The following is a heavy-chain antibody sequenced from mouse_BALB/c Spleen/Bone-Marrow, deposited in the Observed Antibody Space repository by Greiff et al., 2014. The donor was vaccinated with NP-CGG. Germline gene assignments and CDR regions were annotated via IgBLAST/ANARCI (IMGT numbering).Heavy chain of an antibody. Sequence: EVQVVESGGGLVQPGGSRKLSCAASGFTFSSLGMHWVRQAPEKGLEWVAYISSGSSTIYYGDTVMGRFTISRDNPKNTLFLQMTSLRSEDTATYYCVRSGSSSGYFDYWGQGTTLTVSS. J-gene: IGHJ2*01. V-gene: IGHV5-17*02. CDR3: VRSGSSSGYFDY. CDR2: ISSGSSTI. CDR1: GFTFSSLG. D-gene: IGHD1-1*01.